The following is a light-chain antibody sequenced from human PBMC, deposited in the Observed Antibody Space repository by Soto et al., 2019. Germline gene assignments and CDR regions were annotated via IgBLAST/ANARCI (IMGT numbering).Light chain of an antibody. Sequence: DIQLTHSPSFRYALVGDSETSTSRAGQGFIGYLAWYQQKPGKAPKLLTYAASTLQSGVPSRFSGSGSGTEFTLTISSLQPEDFATYYCQQLNSYPKTFGQGTKVEIK. CDR1: QGFIGY. CDR2: AAS. CDR3: QQLNSYPKT. V-gene: IGKV1-9*01. J-gene: IGKJ1*01.